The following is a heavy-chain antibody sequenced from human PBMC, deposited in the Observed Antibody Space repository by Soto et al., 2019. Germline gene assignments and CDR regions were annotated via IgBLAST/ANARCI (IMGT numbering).Heavy chain of an antibody. CDR2: ISYDGSKK. V-gene: IGHV3-30*18. CDR1: GFTFSSYG. D-gene: IGHD2-2*01. Sequence: EGSLRLSCAATGFTFSSYGMHWVRQDPGKGLEWVAVISYDGSKKYYADSVKGRFTISRDNSKNTLYLQMNSLRPEDTAVHYCAKVRGIVAVQATMDFDYWGQGTLVTVSS. CDR3: AKVRGIVAVQATMDFDY. J-gene: IGHJ4*02.